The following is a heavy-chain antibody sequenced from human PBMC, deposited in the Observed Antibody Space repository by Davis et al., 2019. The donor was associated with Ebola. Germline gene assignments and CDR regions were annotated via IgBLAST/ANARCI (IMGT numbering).Heavy chain of an antibody. CDR2: IYHSGST. CDR1: GITFSDYA. V-gene: IGHV4-34*01. J-gene: IGHJ5*02. D-gene: IGHD2-2*01. CDR3: ARKPARWENWFDP. Sequence: ESLKISCAASGITFSDYAMSWVRQPPGKGLEWIGEIYHSGSTNYNPSLKSRLTISADTSKNQFSLNLSSVTAADTAIYYCARKPARWENWFDPWGQGTLVTVSS.